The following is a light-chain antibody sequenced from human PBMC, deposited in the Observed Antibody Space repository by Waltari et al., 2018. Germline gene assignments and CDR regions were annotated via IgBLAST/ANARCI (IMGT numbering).Light chain of an antibody. CDR2: DAS. CDR1: QSVSSY. V-gene: IGKV3-11*01. Sequence: EIVLTQSPATLSLSPGERATLSCRASQSVSSYLAWYQQKPGQAPRVLIYDASNRATGIPARFRGSGSGTDFTLPISRLEPEDFAVYYCQQRSNWPPPTFGGGTKVEIK. CDR3: QQRSNWPPPT. J-gene: IGKJ4*01.